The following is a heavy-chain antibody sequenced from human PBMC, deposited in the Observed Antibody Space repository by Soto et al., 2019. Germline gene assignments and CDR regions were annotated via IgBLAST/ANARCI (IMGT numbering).Heavy chain of an antibody. Sequence: SKALYVTCTVSGGSIISYFWAWIRQPPGRGLEFIASMHASGGTYHASSLKSRATMSLDTSKDQFSLKLQSVTAADTGTYYCAAIVVGATRHSDVDHWGQGTLVTVSS. J-gene: IGHJ4*02. CDR3: AAIVVGATRHSDVDH. V-gene: IGHV4-59*04. CDR1: GGSIISYF. CDR2: MHASGGT. D-gene: IGHD2-15*01.